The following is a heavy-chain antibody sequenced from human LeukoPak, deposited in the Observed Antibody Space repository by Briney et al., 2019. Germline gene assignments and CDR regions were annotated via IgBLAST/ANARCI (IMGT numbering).Heavy chain of an antibody. CDR3: ARDLALPPNLNDYKSADAFDI. CDR1: GYTFTSYG. D-gene: IGHD4-11*01. V-gene: IGHV1-18*01. CDR2: ISAYNGNT. Sequence: VASVKVSCKASGYTFTSYGISWVRQAPGQGLEWMGWISAYNGNTNYAQKLQGRVTTTTDTSTSTAYMELRSLRSDDTAVYYCARDLALPPNLNDYKSADAFDIWGQGTMVTVSS. J-gene: IGHJ3*02.